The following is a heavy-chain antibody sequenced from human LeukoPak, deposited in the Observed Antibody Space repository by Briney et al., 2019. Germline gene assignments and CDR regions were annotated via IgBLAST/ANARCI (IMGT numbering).Heavy chain of an antibody. Sequence: GGSLRLSCAASGFTFSSYAMHWVRQAPGKGLEWVAVISYDGSNKYYADSVKGRFTISRDNSKNTLYLQMNSLRAEDTAVYYCAKDGGANWGVLDYWGQGTLVTVSS. J-gene: IGHJ4*02. D-gene: IGHD7-27*01. CDR3: AKDGGANWGVLDY. CDR1: GFTFSSYA. V-gene: IGHV3-30*04. CDR2: ISYDGSNK.